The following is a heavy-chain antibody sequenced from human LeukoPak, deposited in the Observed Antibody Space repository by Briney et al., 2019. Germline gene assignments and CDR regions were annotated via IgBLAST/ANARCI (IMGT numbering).Heavy chain of an antibody. CDR1: GFTFSSYA. CDR3: AKARRYCSSTSCPVGNY. Sequence: PGGSLRLSCAASGFTFSSYAMSWVRQAPGKGLEWVSPISGSPGSTYYADSVKGRFTISRDNSKNTLYLQVNSLRAEDTAVYYCAKARRYCSSTSCPVGNYWGQGTLVTVSS. CDR2: ISGSPGST. D-gene: IGHD2-2*01. V-gene: IGHV3-23*01. J-gene: IGHJ4*02.